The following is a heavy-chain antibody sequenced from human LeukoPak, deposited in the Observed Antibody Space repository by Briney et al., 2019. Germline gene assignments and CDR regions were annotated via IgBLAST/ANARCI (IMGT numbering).Heavy chain of an antibody. CDR2: IYYSGAT. D-gene: IGHD1-26*01. CDR1: GGSISGSTYY. J-gene: IGHJ4*02. CDR3: ASRTYRV. Sequence: PSETLSLTCTVSGGSISGSTYYWGWIRQPPGKGLEWIGSIYYSGATCYNPSLKSRVTVSVDTSKNQFSLKLRSVTAADTAVYYCASRTYRVWGQGTLVTVSS. V-gene: IGHV4-39*01.